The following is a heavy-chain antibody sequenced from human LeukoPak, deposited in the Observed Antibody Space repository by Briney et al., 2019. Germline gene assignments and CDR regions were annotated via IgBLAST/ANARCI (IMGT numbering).Heavy chain of an antibody. J-gene: IGHJ4*02. Sequence: ASVKVSCKGSGYPFSSYYMHWLRQAPGQGLEWMGWINAYNGNTNYAQKLQGRVTMTTDTSTSTAYMELRSLRSGDTAVYYCARGDDFDRLSFDYWGQGTLVTVSS. CDR1: GYPFSSYY. CDR3: ARGDDFDRLSFDY. V-gene: IGHV1-18*04. CDR2: INAYNGNT. D-gene: IGHD3-9*01.